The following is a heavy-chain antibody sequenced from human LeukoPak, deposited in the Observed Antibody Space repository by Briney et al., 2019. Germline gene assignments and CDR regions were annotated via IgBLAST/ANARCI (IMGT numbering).Heavy chain of an antibody. CDR2: IYTNGRD. CDR1: GGSFSGYY. CDR3: AHLEWDYVGGLDV. J-gene: IGHJ6*02. V-gene: IGHV3-23*05. Sequence: ETLSLTCAVYGGSFSGYYWSWIRQPPGKGLEWVSGIYTNGRDRYADSVKGRFTISRDNSKNTLYLQMHSLRVEDTAVYYCAHLEWDYVGGLDVWGQGTTVTVSS. D-gene: IGHD3-3*01.